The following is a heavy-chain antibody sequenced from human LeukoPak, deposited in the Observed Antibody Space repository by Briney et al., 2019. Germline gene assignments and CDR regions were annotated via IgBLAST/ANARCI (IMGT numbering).Heavy chain of an antibody. D-gene: IGHD1-26*01. CDR3: ARLSGKTYPGDS. Sequence: GGSLRLSCSVSGFTFSSYWMHWVRQAPGKGLVWVSRVDSDGNTATYADSVKGRFTISRDNAKNTLYLQMNSLRAEDTAVYYCARLSGKTYPGDSWGQGTLVTVSS. CDR1: GFTFSSYW. CDR2: VDSDGNTA. J-gene: IGHJ4*02. V-gene: IGHV3-74*01.